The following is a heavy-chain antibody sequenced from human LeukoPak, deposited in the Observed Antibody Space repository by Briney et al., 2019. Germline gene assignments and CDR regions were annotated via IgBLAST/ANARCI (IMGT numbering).Heavy chain of an antibody. J-gene: IGHJ4*02. Sequence: ASVKVSCKASGYTFTGYYMHWVRQAPGQGLEWMGWINPNSGGTNYAQKFQGRVTMTRETSISTAYMELSRLRSDDTAVYYCARDRVGSSWSFDYWGQGTLVTVSS. CDR2: INPNSGGT. CDR1: GYTFTGYY. CDR3: ARDRVGSSWSFDY. D-gene: IGHD6-13*01. V-gene: IGHV1-2*02.